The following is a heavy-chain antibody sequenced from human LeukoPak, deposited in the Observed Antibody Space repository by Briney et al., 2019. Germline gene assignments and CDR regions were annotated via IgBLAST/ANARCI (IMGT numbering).Heavy chain of an antibody. Sequence: GGSLRLSCAASGFTFSSYWMHWVRQAPGKGLVWVSRINSDGSSTSYADSVKGRFTISRDNAKNTLYLQMNSLRAEDTAVYYCARVVWGWDTAMPTPFDYWGQGTLVTVSS. D-gene: IGHD5-18*01. CDR1: GFTFSSYW. CDR2: INSDGSST. V-gene: IGHV3-74*01. J-gene: IGHJ4*02. CDR3: ARVVWGWDTAMPTPFDY.